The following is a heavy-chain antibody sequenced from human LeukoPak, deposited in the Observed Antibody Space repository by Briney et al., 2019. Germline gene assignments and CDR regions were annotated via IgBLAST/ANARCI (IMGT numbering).Heavy chain of an antibody. Sequence: ASVKVSCKASGYTFTGYYMHWVRQAPGQGLEWMGWINPNSGGTNYAQKFQGRVTMTRDTSISTAYMELSRLRSDDTAVYYCARVMSPNYYDSSGYDYWGQETLVTVSS. CDR3: ARVMSPNYYDSSGYDY. V-gene: IGHV1-2*02. CDR2: INPNSGGT. D-gene: IGHD3-22*01. J-gene: IGHJ4*02. CDR1: GYTFTGYY.